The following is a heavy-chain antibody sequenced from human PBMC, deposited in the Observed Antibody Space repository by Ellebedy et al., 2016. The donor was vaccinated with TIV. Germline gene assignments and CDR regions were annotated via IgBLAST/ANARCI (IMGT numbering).Heavy chain of an antibody. Sequence: HTGGSLRLSCEASGFTFSNSFMHWVRQAPGEGLVWVSRIESDGSGTEYADSVKGRFTMSRYNAKSTLDLEMNSLRVEDTAVYYCVRLSPPPSWGQGTMVTVSS. J-gene: IGHJ3*01. D-gene: IGHD2/OR15-2a*01. CDR3: VRLSPPPS. V-gene: IGHV3-74*03. CDR1: GFTFSNSF. CDR2: IESDGSGT.